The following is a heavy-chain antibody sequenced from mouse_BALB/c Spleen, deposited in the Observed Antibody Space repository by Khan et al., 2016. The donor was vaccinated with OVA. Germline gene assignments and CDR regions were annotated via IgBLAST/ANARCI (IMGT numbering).Heavy chain of an antibody. CDR3: ASKSYGKGAY. CDR2: ISYDGSN. CDR1: GYSITSGYY. V-gene: IGHV3-6*02. Sequence: EVQLQESGPGLVKPSQSLSLTCSVTGYSITSGYYWSWIRQFPGNRLEWMGYISYDGSNNYNPSLKNRISITRDTSKKQFFLKLNSVTTEDIAIYYCASKSYGKGAYWGQGTLVTVSA. D-gene: IGHD2-1*01. J-gene: IGHJ3*01.